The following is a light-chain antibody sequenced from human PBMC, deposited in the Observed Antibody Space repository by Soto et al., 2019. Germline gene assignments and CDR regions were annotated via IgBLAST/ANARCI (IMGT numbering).Light chain of an antibody. Sequence: DIQMTQSPSTLSASVGYRVSITCRASQRVNTCLAWYQQKPGKAPTLLIYDASSLQSGVPSRFSGSGSGTEFTLTISSLQPDDFATYYCLQDYNYPWTFGQGTKVDIK. V-gene: IGKV1-5*01. CDR1: QRVNTC. CDR3: LQDYNYPWT. J-gene: IGKJ1*01. CDR2: DAS.